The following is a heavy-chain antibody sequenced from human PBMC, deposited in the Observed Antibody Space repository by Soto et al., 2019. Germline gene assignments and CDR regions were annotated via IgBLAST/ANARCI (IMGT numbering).Heavy chain of an antibody. Sequence: QVQLVQSGAEVKKPGASVKVSCKASGYTFTSYAMHWVRQAPGQRLEWMGWINAGNGNTKYSQKFQGRVTITRDTTASTAYMELSSLRSEDTAVYYCARDQGGIAAAGTRTGGFDYWGQGTLVTVSS. D-gene: IGHD6-13*01. J-gene: IGHJ4*02. CDR3: ARDQGGIAAAGTRTGGFDY. CDR1: GYTFTSYA. CDR2: INAGNGNT. V-gene: IGHV1-3*01.